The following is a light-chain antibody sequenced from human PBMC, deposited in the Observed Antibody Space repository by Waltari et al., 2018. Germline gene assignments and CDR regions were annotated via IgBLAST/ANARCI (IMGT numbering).Light chain of an antibody. CDR2: EVS. J-gene: IGLJ1*01. Sequence: QSALTQPPSASGSPGQSVTISCTGTSSDVGGYNYVSWYQHQPGKAPNLMIYEVSKRPSGVPDRFSGSKSGNTASLTVSGLQAEDEADYYCSSYAGSNNLGVFGTGTKVTVL. CDR3: SSYAGSNNLGV. CDR1: SSDVGGYNY. V-gene: IGLV2-8*01.